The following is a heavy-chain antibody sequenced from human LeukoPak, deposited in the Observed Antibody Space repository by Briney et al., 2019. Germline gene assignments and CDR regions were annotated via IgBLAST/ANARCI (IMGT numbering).Heavy chain of an antibody. J-gene: IGHJ4*02. Sequence: ASVKVSCKASGYTFTGYYMHWVRQAPGKGLEWMGWINPNSGGTNYAHKFQGRLTMTRDTSISTAYMELSRLRSDDTAVYYCARDRGDSYGYLHYWGQGTLVTVSS. CDR1: GYTFTGYY. D-gene: IGHD5-18*01. V-gene: IGHV1-2*02. CDR2: INPNSGGT. CDR3: ARDRGDSYGYLHY.